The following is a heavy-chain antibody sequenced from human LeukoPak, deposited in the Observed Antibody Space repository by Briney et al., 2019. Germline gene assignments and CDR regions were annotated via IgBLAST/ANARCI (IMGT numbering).Heavy chain of an antibody. CDR3: AKDANGYYYDSSGYSPTDY. CDR1: GFTFSSYG. J-gene: IGHJ4*02. V-gene: IGHV3-30*18. Sequence: GGSLRLSCAASGFTFSSYGMHWVRQAPGKGLEWVAVISYDGSNKYYADSVKGRFTISRDNSKNTLYLQMNSLRAEDTAVCYCAKDANGYYYDSSGYSPTDYWGQGTLVTVSS. D-gene: IGHD3-22*01. CDR2: ISYDGSNK.